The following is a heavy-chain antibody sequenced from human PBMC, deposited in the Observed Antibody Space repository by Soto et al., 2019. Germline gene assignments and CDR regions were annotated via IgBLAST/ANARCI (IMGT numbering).Heavy chain of an antibody. CDR3: AKDQKGYDFWSGYSYNWFDP. D-gene: IGHD3-3*01. Sequence: PGGSLRLSCAASGFTFSNYAMSWVRQAPGKGLEWVSLVSATAGTTYYTDSVKGRFTISRDNSRNTVYLQMNSLRADDTAVYYCAKDQKGYDFWSGYSYNWFDPWGQGTLVTVSS. J-gene: IGHJ5*02. CDR1: GFTFSNYA. CDR2: VSATAGTT. V-gene: IGHV3-23*01.